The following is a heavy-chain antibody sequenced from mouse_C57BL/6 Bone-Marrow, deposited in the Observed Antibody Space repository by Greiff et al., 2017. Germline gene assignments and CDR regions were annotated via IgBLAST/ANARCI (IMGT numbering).Heavy chain of an antibody. CDR3: APSTTVVDY. J-gene: IGHJ2*01. V-gene: IGHV1-59*01. D-gene: IGHD1-1*01. CDR1: GYTFTSYW. Sequence: QVQLQQPGAELVRPGTSVKLSCKASGYTFTSYWMHWVKQRPGQGLEWIGVIDPSDSYPNYNQKFKGKATLTVDTSSSTAYMQLSSLTSEDSAVYYCAPSTTVVDYWGQGTTLTVSS. CDR2: IDPSDSYP.